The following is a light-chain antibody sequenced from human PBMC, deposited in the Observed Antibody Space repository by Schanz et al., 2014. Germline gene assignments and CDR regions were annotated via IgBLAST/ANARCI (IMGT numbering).Light chain of an antibody. CDR1: QSISSN. CDR2: GAS. J-gene: IGKJ2*01. Sequence: EIVMTQSPATLSVSPGERATLSCRASQSISSNVAWYQQKPGQAPRLLIYGASTRAAGIPARFSGSGSGTDFTLTISSLQSEDFAVYYCQQYKHWPETFGQGTKLEIK. CDR3: QQYKHWPET. V-gene: IGKV3D-15*01.